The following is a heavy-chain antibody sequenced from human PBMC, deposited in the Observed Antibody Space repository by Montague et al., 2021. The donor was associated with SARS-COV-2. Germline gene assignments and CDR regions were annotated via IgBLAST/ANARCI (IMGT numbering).Heavy chain of an antibody. J-gene: IGHJ4*02. CDR3: ARGMIRGVTTPFDY. D-gene: IGHD3-10*01. CDR2: IYYSGTT. CDR1: SGSIISSGYY. Sequence: SETLFLTCSVSSGSIISSGYYWGWIRQPPGKELEWIGNIYYSGTTYYSPSLQSRGTISVDTSKNHLSLRLSSVTAADTAVYFCARGMIRGVTTPFDYWGQGSQVTVSS. V-gene: IGHV4-39*02.